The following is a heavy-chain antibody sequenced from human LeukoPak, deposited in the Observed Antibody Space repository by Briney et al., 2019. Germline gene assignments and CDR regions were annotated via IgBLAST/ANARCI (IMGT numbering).Heavy chain of an antibody. J-gene: IGHJ4*02. V-gene: IGHV3-23*01. Sequence: GGSLRLSCAASGFTFNNYAMSWVRQAPGKGLEWVSAISGSDGSTYYTDSVKGRFTISRDNSRNTLYLQLNSLRAEDTAVYYCAKEEYSGSLLTLDYWGQGTLVTVSS. D-gene: IGHD1-26*01. CDR1: GFTFNNYA. CDR2: ISGSDGST. CDR3: AKEEYSGSLLTLDY.